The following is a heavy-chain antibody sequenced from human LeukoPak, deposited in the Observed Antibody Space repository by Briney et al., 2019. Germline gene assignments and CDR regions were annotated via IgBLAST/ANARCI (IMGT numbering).Heavy chain of an antibody. J-gene: IGHJ4*02. CDR1: GGSISSGGYS. CDR2: IYHSGST. D-gene: IGHD1-1*01. V-gene: IGHV4-30-2*01. Sequence: PSETLSLTCAVSGGSISSGGYSWSWIRQPPGKSLEWIGYIYHSGSTYYNPSLKSRVTISVDRSKNQFSLKLSSVTAADTAVYYCARAYNWNDVFDYWGQGTLVTVSS. CDR3: ARAYNWNDVFDY.